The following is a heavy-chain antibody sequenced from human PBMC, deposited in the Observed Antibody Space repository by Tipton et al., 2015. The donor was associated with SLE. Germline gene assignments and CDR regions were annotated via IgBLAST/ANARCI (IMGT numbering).Heavy chain of an antibody. Sequence: SLRLSCAASGFTFSSYDMHWVRQATGKGLEWVSAIGTAGDTYYPGSVKGRFTISRDNSKNTLYLQMNSLRAEDTAVYYCAKDQYYYDSSGYYPPLDAFDIWGQGTMVPVSS. CDR1: GFTFSSYD. J-gene: IGHJ3*02. V-gene: IGHV3-13*01. D-gene: IGHD3-22*01. CDR3: AKDQYYYDSSGYYPPLDAFDI. CDR2: IGTAGDT.